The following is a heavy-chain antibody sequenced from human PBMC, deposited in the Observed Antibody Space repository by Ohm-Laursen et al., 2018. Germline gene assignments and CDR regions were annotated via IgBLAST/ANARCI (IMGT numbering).Heavy chain of an antibody. Sequence: TLSLTCTVSGGSISSYYWSWIRQPAGKGLEWIGRIYTSGSTNYNPSLKSRVTMSVDTSKNQFSLKLSSVTAADTAVYYCARYTAPYYYYGMDVWGQGTTVTVSS. CDR1: GGSISSYY. D-gene: IGHD1-1*01. CDR2: IYTSGST. V-gene: IGHV4-4*07. J-gene: IGHJ6*02. CDR3: ARYTAPYYYYGMDV.